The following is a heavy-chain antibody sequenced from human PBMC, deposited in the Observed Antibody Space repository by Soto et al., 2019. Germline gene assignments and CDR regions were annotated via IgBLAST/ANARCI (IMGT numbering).Heavy chain of an antibody. V-gene: IGHV4-31*03. J-gene: IGHJ6*02. D-gene: IGHD3-10*01. CDR3: AREYGSGSVKDYYYYGMDV. CDR2: IYYSGST. Sequence: PSETLSLTCTVSGGSISSGGYYWSWIRQHPGKGLEWIGYIYYSGSTYYNPSLKSRVTISVDTSKNQFSLKLSSVTAADTAVYYCAREYGSGSVKDYYYYGMDVWGQGTTVTVSS. CDR1: GGSISSGGYY.